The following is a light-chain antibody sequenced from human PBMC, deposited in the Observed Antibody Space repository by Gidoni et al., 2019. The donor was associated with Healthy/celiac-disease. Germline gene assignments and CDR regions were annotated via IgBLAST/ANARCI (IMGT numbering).Light chain of an antibody. CDR1: SSNIGNNY. Sequence: QSVLTQPTAGSAAPGQKVTISCSGSSSNIGNNYVSWYQQLPGTAPKLLIYDNNKPPSWIPDRFSGSKSCTSATLGITVLQTGDEADYYCGTWDSSLSAVVFGGGTKLTVL. V-gene: IGLV1-51*01. CDR2: DNN. CDR3: GTWDSSLSAVV. J-gene: IGLJ2*01.